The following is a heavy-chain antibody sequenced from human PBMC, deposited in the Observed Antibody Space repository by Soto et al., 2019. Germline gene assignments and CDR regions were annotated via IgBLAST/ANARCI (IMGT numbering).Heavy chain of an antibody. D-gene: IGHD3-10*01. Sequence: SETLSLTCTVSGGSISSYYWSWIRQPPGKGLEWIGYIYYSGSTNYNPSLKSRVTISVDTSKNQFSLKLSSVTAADTAVYYCARTVSRFGELGWFDPWGQGTLVTVSS. CDR3: ARTVSRFGELGWFDP. J-gene: IGHJ5*02. V-gene: IGHV4-59*08. CDR2: IYYSGST. CDR1: GGSISSYY.